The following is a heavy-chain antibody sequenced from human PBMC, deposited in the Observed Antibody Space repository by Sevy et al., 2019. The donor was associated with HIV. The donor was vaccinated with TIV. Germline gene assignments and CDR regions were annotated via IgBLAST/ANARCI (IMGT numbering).Heavy chain of an antibody. Sequence: WGSLRLSCVASGFPFNYYAMNWVRQAPGKGLEWILYINSDSDTMYYGDSVKGRFTISRYNAKNSLYLQMNSLRDEDTAVYYCARERGTYYDTSGYPYLLEAGFDYWGQGTLVTVSS. D-gene: IGHD3-22*01. CDR3: ARERGTYYDTSGYPYLLEAGFDY. J-gene: IGHJ4*02. CDR1: GFPFNYYA. CDR2: INSDSDTM. V-gene: IGHV3-48*02.